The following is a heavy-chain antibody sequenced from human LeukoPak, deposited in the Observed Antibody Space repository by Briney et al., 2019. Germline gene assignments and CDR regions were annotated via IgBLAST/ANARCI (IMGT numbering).Heavy chain of an antibody. CDR1: GYTFTSYD. CDR3: ARDEGLLAFDI. Sequence: VASVKVSCKASGYTFTSYDINWVRQATGQGLEWMGWMNPNSGNTGYAQKFQGRVTMTRNTSISTAYMELSRLRSDDTAVYYCARDEGLLAFDIWGQGTMVTVSS. J-gene: IGHJ3*02. CDR2: MNPNSGNT. D-gene: IGHD2/OR15-2a*01. V-gene: IGHV1-8*01.